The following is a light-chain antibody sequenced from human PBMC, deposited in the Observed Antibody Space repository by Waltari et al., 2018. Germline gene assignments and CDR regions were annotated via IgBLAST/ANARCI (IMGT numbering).Light chain of an antibody. CDR1: QGIYDN. CDR2: GAF. Sequence: DIQLTQSPSFLSASVGDTVTIACRASQGIYDNLAWYQQKAGRAPKLLIYGAFTLQSGVPSRFRGSGSGTEFTLTVTNLQPEDFATYYCQQLNSYPQTFGQGTKVEAK. J-gene: IGKJ1*01. CDR3: QQLNSYPQT. V-gene: IGKV1-9*01.